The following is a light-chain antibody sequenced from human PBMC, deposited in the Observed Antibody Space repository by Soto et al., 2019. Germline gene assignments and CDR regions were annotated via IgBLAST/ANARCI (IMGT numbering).Light chain of an antibody. CDR2: DNN. CDR1: SSNIGSNF. CDR3: GAWDGTLSWV. J-gene: IGLJ1*01. Sequence: QSVLTQPPSVSAAPGQKVTIPCSGSSSNIGSNFVSWYQQLPGTAPKLLIYDNNKRPSGIPDRFSGSKSGASATLGITGLQTGDEADYYCGAWDGTLSWVFGPGTKLTVL. V-gene: IGLV1-51*01.